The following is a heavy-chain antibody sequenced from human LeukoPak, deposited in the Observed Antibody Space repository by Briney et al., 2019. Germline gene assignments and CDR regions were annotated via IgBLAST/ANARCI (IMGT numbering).Heavy chain of an antibody. CDR2: ITSDGSST. CDR3: SRGVGATDS. Sequence: GGSLRLSCTASGFIFSSYWMHWVRQAPGKGLVWVSRITSDGSSTSHADSVKGRFTISRDNAKNTLYLQMNSLRAEDTAVYYCSRGVGATDSWGQGTLVTVSS. J-gene: IGHJ4*02. D-gene: IGHD1-26*01. CDR1: GFIFSSYW. V-gene: IGHV3-74*01.